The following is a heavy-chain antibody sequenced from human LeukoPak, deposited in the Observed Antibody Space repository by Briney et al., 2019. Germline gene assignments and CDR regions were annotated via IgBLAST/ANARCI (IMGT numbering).Heavy chain of an antibody. Sequence: PSETLSLPCTVSGYSIAHGFFWAWIRPPPGGGLEWIGSLYHSGTTYYNTSLKSRISTSVDTSKNQFSLKLRLETAADTAVYYCARVEVPRDINDWYFDLWGRGTLVTVSS. D-gene: IGHD2-15*01. CDR2: LYHSGTT. CDR1: GYSIAHGFF. CDR3: ARVEVPRDINDWYFDL. J-gene: IGHJ2*01. V-gene: IGHV4-38-2*02.